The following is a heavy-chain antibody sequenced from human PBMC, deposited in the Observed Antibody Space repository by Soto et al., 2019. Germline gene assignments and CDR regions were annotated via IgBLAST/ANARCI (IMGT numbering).Heavy chain of an antibody. CDR3: ARVLGAPLYYFDY. J-gene: IGHJ4*02. Sequence: PSETLSLTCTVSGGSIISNTYYWGWIRQPPGKGLEWIGTIYFSGSTYYNPTLKSRLTISVDTSKNQFSLKLSSVTAADTAVYYCARVLGAPLYYFDYWGQGILVTVSS. CDR2: IYFSGST. CDR1: GGSIISNTYY. V-gene: IGHV4-39*01. D-gene: IGHD1-26*01.